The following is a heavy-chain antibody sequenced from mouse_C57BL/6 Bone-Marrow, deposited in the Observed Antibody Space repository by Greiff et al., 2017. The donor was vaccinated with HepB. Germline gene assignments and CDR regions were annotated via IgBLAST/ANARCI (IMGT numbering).Heavy chain of an antibody. V-gene: IGHV1-7*01. Sequence: VQRVESGAELAKPGASVKLSCKASGYTFTSYWMHWVKQRPGQGLEWIGYINPSSGYTKYNQKFKDKATLTADKSSSTAYMQLSSLTYEDSAVYYCAKRVFIYYYGRSYAWFAYWGQGTLVTVSA. J-gene: IGHJ3*01. CDR1: GYTFTSYW. CDR2: INPSSGYT. CDR3: AKRVFIYYYGRSYAWFAY. D-gene: IGHD1-1*01.